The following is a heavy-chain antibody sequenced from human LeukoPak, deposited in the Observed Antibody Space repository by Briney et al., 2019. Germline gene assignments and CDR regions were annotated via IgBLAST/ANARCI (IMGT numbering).Heavy chain of an antibody. Sequence: GGSLRRSCAAPRSTFSSYSMNWVRQAPGKGLEWVSSISSSSSYIYYADSVKGRFTISRDNAKNSLYLQMNRPRDEDTAVCFCARAYVVVSAVLDYWGQGTLVTISS. CDR3: ARAYVVVSAVLDY. V-gene: IGHV3-21*01. J-gene: IGHJ4*02. CDR1: RSTFSSYS. D-gene: IGHD2-2*01. CDR2: ISSSSSYI.